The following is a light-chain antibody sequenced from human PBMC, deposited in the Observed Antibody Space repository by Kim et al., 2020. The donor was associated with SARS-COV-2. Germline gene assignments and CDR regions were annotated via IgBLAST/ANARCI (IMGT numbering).Light chain of an antibody. J-gene: IGKJ4*01. Sequence: ASVGDRFTITCRASQGIISLLSWYPQKPGKAPKLLIYAASNLHSGVPSRFSGSGSGTDFTLTISSLQPEDFATYYCQQANSFPLTFGGGTKVDIK. CDR1: QGIISL. CDR2: AAS. CDR3: QQANSFPLT. V-gene: IGKV1-12*01.